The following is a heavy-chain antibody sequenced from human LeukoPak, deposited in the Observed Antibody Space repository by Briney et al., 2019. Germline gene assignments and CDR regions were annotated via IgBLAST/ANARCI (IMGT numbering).Heavy chain of an antibody. D-gene: IGHD6-19*01. J-gene: IGHJ4*02. CDR3: ARDRRPVAGSPFDY. CDR2: IYYSGST. Sequence: SETLSLTCTVSGGSISSSSYYWGWIRQPPGKGLEWIGSIYYSGSTYYNPSLKSRVTISVDTSKNQFSLKLSSVTAADTAVYYCARDRRPVAGSPFDYWGQGTLVTVSS. V-gene: IGHV4-39*07. CDR1: GGSISSSSYY.